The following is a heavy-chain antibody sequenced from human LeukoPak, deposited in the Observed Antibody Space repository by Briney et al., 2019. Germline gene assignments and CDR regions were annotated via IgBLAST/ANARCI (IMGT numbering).Heavy chain of an antibody. CDR1: GFTLSDYN. D-gene: IGHD5-24*01. CDR2: ISRTNIDT. J-gene: IGHJ4*02. V-gene: IGHV3-21*01. CDR3: ARCLTWRAEGDNCDFDY. Sequence: GGSLRLSCATSGFTLSDYNMNRVCQAPGKGLEWVSSISRTNIDTYGDSVRARFTISRDNARKSVHLQMNSLRDEDTAIYYCARCLTWRAEGDNCDFDYWGQGTLVTVSS.